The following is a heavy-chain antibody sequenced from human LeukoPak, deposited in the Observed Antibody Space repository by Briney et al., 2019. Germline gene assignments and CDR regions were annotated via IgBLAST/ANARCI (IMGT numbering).Heavy chain of an antibody. J-gene: IGHJ4*02. CDR3: ARAAYNWNTYYFDY. Sequence: PSETLSLTCTVSGGSISSYYWSWIRQPPGKGLEWIGYIYTSGSTNYNPSLKSRVTISVDTSKNQFSLKLSSVTAADTAVYCCARAAYNWNTYYFDYWGQGTLVTVSS. CDR2: IYTSGST. D-gene: IGHD1-1*01. V-gene: IGHV4-4*09. CDR1: GGSISSYY.